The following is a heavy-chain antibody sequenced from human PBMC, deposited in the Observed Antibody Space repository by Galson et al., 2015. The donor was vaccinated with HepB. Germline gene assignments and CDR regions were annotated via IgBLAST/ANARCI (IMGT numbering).Heavy chain of an antibody. V-gene: IGHV4-59*08. CDR1: GGSISSYY. D-gene: IGHD2-21*02. Sequence: SETLSLTCTVSGGSISSYYWSWIRQPPGKGLEWIGYIYYSGSTNYNPSLKSRVTISVDTSKNQFSLKLSSVTAADTAVYYCARLGPESACGGDCSYYGMDVWGQGTTVTVSS. CDR3: ARLGPESACGGDCSYYGMDV. CDR2: IYYSGST. J-gene: IGHJ6*02.